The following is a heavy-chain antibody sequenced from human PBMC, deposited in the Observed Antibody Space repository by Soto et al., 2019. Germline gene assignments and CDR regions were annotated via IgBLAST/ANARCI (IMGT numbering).Heavy chain of an antibody. CDR1: GFTFSDYY. CDR3: ARGGDYGGNFRPFDY. D-gene: IGHD4-17*01. Sequence: GGSLRLSCAASGFTFSDYYMSWIRQAPGKGLEWVSYISSSSYTNYADSVKGRFTISRDNAKNSLYLQMNSLRAEDTAVYYCARGGDYGGNFRPFDYWGQGTLVTVSS. J-gene: IGHJ4*02. CDR2: ISSSSYT. V-gene: IGHV3-11*06.